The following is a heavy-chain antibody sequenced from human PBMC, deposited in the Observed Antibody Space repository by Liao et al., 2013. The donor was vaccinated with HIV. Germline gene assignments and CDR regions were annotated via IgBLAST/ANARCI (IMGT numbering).Heavy chain of an antibody. D-gene: IGHD6-19*01. V-gene: IGHV4-61*02. CDR1: GGSISSDNYY. CDR2: IHTSGST. J-gene: IGHJ3*02. Sequence: QVQLQESGPGLVKPSQTLSLTCTVSGGSISSDNYYWSWIRQPAGKGLEWIGRIHTSGSTNYTPSLKSRVTISVDTSKNQFSLKLNSVTAADTALYYCARVSPRNGWANDAFDIWGQGTVVTVSS. CDR3: ARVSPRNGWANDAFDI.